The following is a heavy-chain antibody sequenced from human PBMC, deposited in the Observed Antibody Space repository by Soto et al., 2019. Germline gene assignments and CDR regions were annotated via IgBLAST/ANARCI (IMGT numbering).Heavy chain of an antibody. V-gene: IGHV4-39*01. CDR1: GGSISSSSYY. J-gene: IGHJ5*02. CDR2: IYYSGST. CDR3: AGSSITGTTLDWFDP. D-gene: IGHD1-7*01. Sequence: PSETLSLTCTVSGGSISSSSYYWGWIRQPPGKGLEWIGSIYYSGSTYYNPSLKSRVTISVDTSKNQFSLKLSSVTAADTAVYYCAGSSITGTTLDWFDPWGQGTPVTV.